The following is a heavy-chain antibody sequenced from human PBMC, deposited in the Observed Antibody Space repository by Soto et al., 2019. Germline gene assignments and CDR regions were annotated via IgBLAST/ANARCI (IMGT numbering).Heavy chain of an antibody. D-gene: IGHD3-16*01. CDR3: ARDWSYALNY. Sequence: SSLRLTCAAPGFTCSISWMHWVRQAPGKGLVWVSHINSDGTDTNYADSVKGRFTISRDNAKNTVYLQMNSLRAEDTAVYYCARDWSYALNYWGQGSLVTVSS. CDR2: INSDGTDT. J-gene: IGHJ4*02. CDR1: GFTCSISW. V-gene: IGHV3-74*01.